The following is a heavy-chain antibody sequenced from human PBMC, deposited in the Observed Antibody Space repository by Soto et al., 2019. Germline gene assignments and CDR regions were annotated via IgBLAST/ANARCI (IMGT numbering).Heavy chain of an antibody. D-gene: IGHD6-19*01. CDR2: ISGSGGST. Sequence: AGGSLRLSCAASGFTFSSYAMSWVRQAPGKGLEWVSAISGSGGSTYYADSVKGRFTISRDNSKNTLYLQMNSLRAEDTAVYYRAKDSAVAGTFDYWGQGTLVTVSS. CDR1: GFTFSSYA. CDR3: AKDSAVAGTFDY. V-gene: IGHV3-23*01. J-gene: IGHJ4*02.